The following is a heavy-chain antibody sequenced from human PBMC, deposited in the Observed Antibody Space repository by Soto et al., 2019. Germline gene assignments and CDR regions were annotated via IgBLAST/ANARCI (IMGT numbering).Heavy chain of an antibody. CDR2: ISGSGGST. Sequence: PGGSLRLSCAASGFTFSSYAMGWVRQAPGKGLEWVSAISGSGGSTYYADSVKGRFTISRDNSKNTLYLQMNSLRAEDTAVYYCAKAIWDSSGYYFWFDPWGQGTLVTVSS. CDR3: AKAIWDSSGYYFWFDP. CDR1: GFTFSSYA. V-gene: IGHV3-23*01. D-gene: IGHD3-22*01. J-gene: IGHJ5*02.